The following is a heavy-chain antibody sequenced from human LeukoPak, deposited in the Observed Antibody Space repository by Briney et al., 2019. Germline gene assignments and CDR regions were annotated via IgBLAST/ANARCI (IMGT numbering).Heavy chain of an antibody. D-gene: IGHD3-3*01. CDR3: AKEPGFTIFGVVIPYYFGY. CDR2: IYSGGST. J-gene: IGHJ4*02. V-gene: IGHV3-53*01. Sequence: GGSLRLSCAASGFTVSSNYMSWVRQAPGKGLEWVSVIYSGGSTYYADSVKGRFTISRDNSKNTLYLQMNSLRAEDAAVYYCAKEPGFTIFGVVIPYYFGYWGQGTLVTVSS. CDR1: GFTVSSNY.